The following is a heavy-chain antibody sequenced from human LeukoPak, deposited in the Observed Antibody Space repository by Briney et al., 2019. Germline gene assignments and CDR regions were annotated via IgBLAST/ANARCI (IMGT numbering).Heavy chain of an antibody. CDR3: ARLMSLGYCSSTSCYGPGDYYYYMDV. J-gene: IGHJ6*03. Sequence: ASVKVSCKASGYTFTSYYMHWVRQAPGQGLEWMGIINPSGGSTSYAQKFQGRVTMTRDTSTSTVYMELSSLRSEDTAVYYCARLMSLGYCSSTSCYGPGDYYYYMDVWGKGTTVTISS. CDR2: INPSGGST. D-gene: IGHD2-2*01. CDR1: GYTFTSYY. V-gene: IGHV1-46*01.